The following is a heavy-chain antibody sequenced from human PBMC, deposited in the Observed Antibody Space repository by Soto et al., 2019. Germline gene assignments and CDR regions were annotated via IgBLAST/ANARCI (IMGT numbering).Heavy chain of an antibody. V-gene: IGHV4-59*08. CDR3: TRHPDS. CDR1: GGSISSYY. Sequence: QVQLQESGPGLVKPSETLSLTCTVSGGSISSYYWSWIRQPPGKGLEWIGYIYYSGRTNYNPSLKSRATTSVDTSKNHFPLKLSSVTAADTAVYYCTRHPDSWGQGTLVTVSS. CDR2: IYYSGRT. J-gene: IGHJ4*02.